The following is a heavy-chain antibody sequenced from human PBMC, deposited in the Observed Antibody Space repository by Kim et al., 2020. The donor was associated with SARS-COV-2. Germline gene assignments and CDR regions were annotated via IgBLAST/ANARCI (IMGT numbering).Heavy chain of an antibody. CDR3: ARLRYCSGGSCPSWFDP. V-gene: IGHV4-61*07. D-gene: IGHD2-15*01. J-gene: IGHJ5*02. Sequence: LKSRVTISVDTSKTQFSLKLSSVTAADTAVYYCARLRYCSGGSCPSWFDPWGQGTLVTVSS.